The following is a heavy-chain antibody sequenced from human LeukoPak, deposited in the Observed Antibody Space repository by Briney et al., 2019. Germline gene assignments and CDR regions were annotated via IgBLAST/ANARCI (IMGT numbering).Heavy chain of an antibody. J-gene: IGHJ4*01. CDR1: GGTFSSYA. Sequence: GASVKVSCKASGGTFSSYAISWVRQAPGQGLEWMGGIIPIFGTANYAQKFQGRVTITADESTSTAYMELSSLRSEDTAVYYCARTQYYDFWSGLYYLDYLGQGTLVTGSS. V-gene: IGHV1-69*13. CDR3: ARTQYYDFWSGLYYLDY. D-gene: IGHD3-3*01. CDR2: IIPIFGTA.